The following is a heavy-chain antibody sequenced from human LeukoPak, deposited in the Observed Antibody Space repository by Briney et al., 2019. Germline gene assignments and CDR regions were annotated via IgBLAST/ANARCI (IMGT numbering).Heavy chain of an antibody. CDR3: AKDKFAQAVAGTLDY. D-gene: IGHD6-19*01. CDR2: ISGSGGST. CDR1: GITFSRHW. Sequence: GRSLRLSCVASGITFSRHWMKWVRQAPGKGLEWVSGISGSGGSTYYADSVKGRFTISRDNSKNTLYLQMNSLRAEDTAVYYCAKDKFAQAVAGTLDYWGQGTLVTVSS. J-gene: IGHJ4*02. V-gene: IGHV3-23*01.